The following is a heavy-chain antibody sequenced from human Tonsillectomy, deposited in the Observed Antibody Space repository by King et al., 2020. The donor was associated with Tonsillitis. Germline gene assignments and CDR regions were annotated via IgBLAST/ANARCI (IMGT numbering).Heavy chain of an antibody. CDR1: GYTFTSYY. CDR3: ARGYDILTQNWFDP. Sequence: QLVQSGAEVKKPGASVKVSCQASGYTFTSYYIHWVRQAPGQGLEWVGIINPSGGSTSYAQKFQGRITMTRDTSTITVYMELSSLRSEDTAVYYFARGYDILTQNWFDPWGQGTLVTVSS. D-gene: IGHD3-9*01. J-gene: IGHJ5*02. V-gene: IGHV1-46*01. CDR2: INPSGGST.